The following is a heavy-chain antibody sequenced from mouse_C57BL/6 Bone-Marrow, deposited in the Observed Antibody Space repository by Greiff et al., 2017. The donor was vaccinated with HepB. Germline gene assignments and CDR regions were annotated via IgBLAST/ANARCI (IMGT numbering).Heavy chain of an antibody. Sequence: EVKLVESGGGLVQPGGSLKLSCAASGFTFSDYYMYWVRQTPEKRLEWVAYISNGGGSTYYPDTVKGRFTISRDNAKNTLYLQMSRLKSEDTAMYYCARHGGWDGRGFDYWGQGTTLTVSS. V-gene: IGHV5-12*01. CDR3: ARHGGWDGRGFDY. J-gene: IGHJ2*01. CDR2: ISNGGGST. CDR1: GFTFSDYY. D-gene: IGHD4-1*01.